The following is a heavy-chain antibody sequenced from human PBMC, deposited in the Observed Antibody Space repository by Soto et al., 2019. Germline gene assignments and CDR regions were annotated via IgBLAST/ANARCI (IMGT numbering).Heavy chain of an antibody. CDR3: AKGFSGAYQDLFDY. CDR2: ISGRGSTT. CDR1: GFTFSSYA. Sequence: QPGGSLRLSCAASGFTFSSYAMTWVRQAPGKGLEWVSAISGRGSTTYYADSVKGRFTISRDNSKNTLYVQMNSLRAEDTAVYYCAKGFSGAYQDLFDYWGQGTLVTVSS. J-gene: IGHJ4*02. D-gene: IGHD1-26*01. V-gene: IGHV3-23*01.